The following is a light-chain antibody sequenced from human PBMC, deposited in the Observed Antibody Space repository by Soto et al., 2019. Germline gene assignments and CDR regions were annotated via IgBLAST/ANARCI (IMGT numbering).Light chain of an antibody. CDR2: AAS. V-gene: IGKV1-16*01. CDR1: QGINNY. CDR3: QQYDSYPLT. J-gene: IGKJ4*01. Sequence: DIQMTQSPSSLSASVGDRVTITCRASQGINNYLAWFQQRSGKAPESLIYAASSLQSGVPSRFSGSGSGTDFTLTISSLQPEDSATYYCQQYDSYPLTFGGGTKVEI.